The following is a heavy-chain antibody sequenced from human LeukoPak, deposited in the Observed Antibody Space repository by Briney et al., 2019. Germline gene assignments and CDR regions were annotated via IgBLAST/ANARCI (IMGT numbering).Heavy chain of an antibody. V-gene: IGHV4-34*01. CDR3: ARGLPRRYYYVSSGYASHPYFDY. D-gene: IGHD3-22*01. J-gene: IGHJ4*02. Sequence: SETLSLTCAVYGGSFSGYYWSWIRQPPGKGLEWIGEINHSGSTNYNPSLKSRVTISVDTSKNQFSLKLSSVTAADTAVYYCARGLPRRYYYVSSGYASHPYFDYWGQGTLVTVSS. CDR2: INHSGST. CDR1: GGSFSGYY.